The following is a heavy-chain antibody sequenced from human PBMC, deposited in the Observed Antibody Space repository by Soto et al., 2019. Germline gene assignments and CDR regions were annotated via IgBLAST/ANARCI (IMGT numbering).Heavy chain of an antibody. V-gene: IGHV3-7*05. CDR3: RGGRGWDSDY. J-gene: IGHJ4*02. D-gene: IGHD6-19*01. Sequence: DVQLVESGGDLVQPGGSLRLSCAASGFTFSAYYMNWVRQAPGKGLEWVANIKQDGSQKYYVDSVKGRITISRDNAKSSLLQEMTSLRAADTANYYYRGGRGWDSDYGGQGTLVTVSS. CDR1: GFTFSAYY. CDR2: IKQDGSQK.